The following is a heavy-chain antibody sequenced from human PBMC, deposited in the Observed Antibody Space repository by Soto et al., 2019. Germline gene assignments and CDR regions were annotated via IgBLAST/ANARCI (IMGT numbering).Heavy chain of an antibody. CDR2: IWSRGRNR. D-gene: IGHD2-15*01. Sequence: QVQLVESGGGVVQPGRSLRLSCAASGFTFSASGMHWVRQAPGKGLEWVAVIWSRGRNRDYSDSVMGRFTISRDDSMNMLYLQMNSLRAEDTAVYYCARDQGGAPFDSWGQGTLVTVSS. J-gene: IGHJ4*02. CDR3: ARDQGGAPFDS. CDR1: GFTFSASG. V-gene: IGHV3-33*01.